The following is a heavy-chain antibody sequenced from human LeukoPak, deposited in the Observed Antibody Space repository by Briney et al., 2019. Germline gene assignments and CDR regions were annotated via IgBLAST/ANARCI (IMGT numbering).Heavy chain of an antibody. CDR2: ISSSSSYI. Sequence: GGSLRLSCAASGFTFSSYSMNWVRQAPGKGLEWVSSISSSSSYIYYADSVKGRFTNSRDNAKNSLYLQMNSLRAEDTAVYYCARVVTPRGYLDYWGQGTLVTVSS. CDR1: GFTFSSYS. D-gene: IGHD4-23*01. CDR3: ARVVTPRGYLDY. V-gene: IGHV3-21*01. J-gene: IGHJ4*02.